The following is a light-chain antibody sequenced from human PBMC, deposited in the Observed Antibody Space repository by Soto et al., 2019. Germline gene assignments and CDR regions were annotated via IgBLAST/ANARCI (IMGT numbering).Light chain of an antibody. V-gene: IGKV3-20*01. CDR1: QSVTSNY. J-gene: IGKJ1*01. CDR2: GAS. Sequence: EIGLTQFPATLSFSPWCIATLSCVSSQSVTSNYLAWYQQKPGQAPRLLIYGASSRATGVPDRFSGSGSGTDFTLTISRLEPEDFAVYLCQQYGRSSWGFGQGTKVDIK. CDR3: QQYGRSSWG.